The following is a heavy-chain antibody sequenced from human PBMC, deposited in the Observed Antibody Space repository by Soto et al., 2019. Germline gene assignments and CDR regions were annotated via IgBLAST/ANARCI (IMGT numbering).Heavy chain of an antibody. Sequence: GGSLRLSFAASRFTFSDYGMPWVRQAPGKGPEWVALIWYDRSQKYYADSVKGRFTISRDNAKNTLYLQMNSLRAEDTAVYNCASDSSNWPSVGGQGTMVTVSS. J-gene: IGHJ3*01. V-gene: IGHV3-33*08. CDR3: ASDSSNWPSV. CDR1: RFTFSDYG. D-gene: IGHD4-4*01. CDR2: IWYDRSQK.